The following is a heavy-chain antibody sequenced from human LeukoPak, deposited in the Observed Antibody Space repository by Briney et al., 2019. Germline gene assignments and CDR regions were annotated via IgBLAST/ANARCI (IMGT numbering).Heavy chain of an antibody. CDR3: ARDLGELDYGDSFDY. V-gene: IGHV1-2*02. CDR1: GYTFTGYY. J-gene: IGHJ4*02. Sequence: ASVKVSCKASGYTFTGYYMHWVRQAPGQGLKWMGWINPNSGGTNYAQKFQGRVTMTRYTSISTAYMELSRLRSDDTAVYYCARDLGELDYGDSFDYWGQGTLVTVSS. D-gene: IGHD4-17*01. CDR2: INPNSGGT.